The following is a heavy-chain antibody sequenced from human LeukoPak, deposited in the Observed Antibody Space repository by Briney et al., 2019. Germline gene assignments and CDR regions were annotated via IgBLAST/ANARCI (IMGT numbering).Heavy chain of an antibody. CDR1: GGSISGGDYY. V-gene: IGHV4-39*01. CDR2: IYYSGST. CDR3: AGRIAAAGPYYSYGMDV. Sequence: SETLSLTCSVSGGSISGGDYYWGWIRQPPGKGLEWIGSIYYSGSTYYNPSLKSRVTISVDTSKNQFSLKLSSVTAADTAVYYCAGRIAAAGPYYSYGMDVWGQGTTVTVSS. D-gene: IGHD6-13*01. J-gene: IGHJ6*02.